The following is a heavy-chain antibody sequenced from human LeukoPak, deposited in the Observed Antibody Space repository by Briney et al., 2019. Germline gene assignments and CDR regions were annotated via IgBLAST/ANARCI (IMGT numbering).Heavy chain of an antibody. CDR3: ASITLRVLDY. D-gene: IGHD3-3*01. Sequence: PPETLSLTCTVSGGSISSSSYYWGWIRQPPGEGLEWIGSIYYSGSTYYNPSLKSRVTISVDTSKNQFSLKLSSVTAADTAVYYCASITLRVLDYWGQGTLVTVSS. V-gene: IGHV4-39*01. CDR2: IYYSGST. CDR1: GGSISSSSYY. J-gene: IGHJ4*02.